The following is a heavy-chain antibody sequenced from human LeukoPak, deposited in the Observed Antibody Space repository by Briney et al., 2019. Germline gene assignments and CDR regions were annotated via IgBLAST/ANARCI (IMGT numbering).Heavy chain of an antibody. V-gene: IGHV4-39*01. D-gene: IGHD3-22*01. Sequence: SETLSLTCTVSGGSISTSNYYWGWIRQPPGKGLEWIGSIYYSGSTYYNPSLKSRVTISVDTSKNQFSLKLSSVTAADTAVYYCAMTMIVVAHNWFDPWGQGTLVTVSS. CDR1: GGSISTSNYY. J-gene: IGHJ5*02. CDR2: IYYSGST. CDR3: AMTMIVVAHNWFDP.